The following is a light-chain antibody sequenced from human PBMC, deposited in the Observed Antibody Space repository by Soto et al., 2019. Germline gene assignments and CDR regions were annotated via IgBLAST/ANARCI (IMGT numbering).Light chain of an antibody. CDR3: YSYVGTNNFV. CDR1: SSDVGGYTY. CDR2: EVS. J-gene: IGLJ1*01. V-gene: IGLV2-8*01. Sequence: QSALTQPPSASGSPGQSVTISCTGTSSDVGGYTYVSWYQQHPGKAPKLMIYEVSKRPSGVPDRFSGSKSGSTASLTVSGFQAEDEADYYCYSYVGTNNFVFGTGTQLTVL.